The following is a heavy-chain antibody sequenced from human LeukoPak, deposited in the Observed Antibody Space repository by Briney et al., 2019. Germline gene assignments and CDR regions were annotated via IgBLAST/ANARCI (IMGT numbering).Heavy chain of an antibody. CDR3: AVRRDDLFDI. D-gene: IGHD1-1*01. CDR1: GGSISSGGYY. Sequence: SETLSLTCTVSGGSISSGGYYWSWIRQHPGKGLEWIGYIYYSGSTYYNPSLKSRVTISVDTSKNQFSLKLSSVTAADTAVYYCAVRRDDLFDIWGQGTMVTVSS. CDR2: IYYSGST. V-gene: IGHV4-31*03. J-gene: IGHJ3*02.